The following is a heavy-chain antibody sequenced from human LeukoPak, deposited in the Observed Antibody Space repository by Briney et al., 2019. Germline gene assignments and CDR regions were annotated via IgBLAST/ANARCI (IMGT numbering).Heavy chain of an antibody. CDR1: GGSISSSSYY. CDR3: ARRRNYFYDSSGYWALDY. CDR2: IYYSGST. Sequence: PSETLSLTCTVSGGSISSSSYYWGWIRQPPGKGLEWIGSIYYSGSTNYNPSLKSRVTISVDTSKNQFSLRLSSVTAADTAVYYCARRRNYFYDSSGYWALDYWGQGTLVTVSS. J-gene: IGHJ4*02. V-gene: IGHV4-39*07. D-gene: IGHD3-22*01.